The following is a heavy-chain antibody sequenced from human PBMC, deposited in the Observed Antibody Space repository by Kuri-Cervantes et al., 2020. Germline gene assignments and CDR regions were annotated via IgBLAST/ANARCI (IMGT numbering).Heavy chain of an antibody. D-gene: IGHD2-15*01. CDR3: ARDSGIFLAPLDYFDY. Sequence: GESLKISCITSGFSFSNFPMHWVRLAPGEGLEWVAVISYDGTNPKYAEFVKGRFTISRDNAKNTLYLQINRLRPEDTAIYYCARDSGIFLAPLDYFDYWGQGTLVTVSS. J-gene: IGHJ4*02. CDR1: GFSFSNFP. V-gene: IGHV3-30*01. CDR2: ISYDGTNP.